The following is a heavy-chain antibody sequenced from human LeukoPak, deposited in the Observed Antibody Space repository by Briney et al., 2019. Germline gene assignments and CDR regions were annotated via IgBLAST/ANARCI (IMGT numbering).Heavy chain of an antibody. CDR3: ARVYGSGTGTRWFDP. D-gene: IGHD3-10*01. J-gene: IGHJ5*02. Sequence: ASVKVSCKASGYTFTAYYMHWVRQAPGQGLEWMGWINPNSGGTNYAQKFQGRVIMTRDTSISTACMELSRLRSDDTAVYYCARVYGSGTGTRWFDPWGQGTLVTVSS. CDR2: INPNSGGT. CDR1: GYTFTAYY. V-gene: IGHV1-2*02.